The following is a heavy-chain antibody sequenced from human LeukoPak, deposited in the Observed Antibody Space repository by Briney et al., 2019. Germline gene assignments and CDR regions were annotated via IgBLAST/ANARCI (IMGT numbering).Heavy chain of an antibody. V-gene: IGHV1-24*01. CDR2: FDPEDGET. CDR1: GYTLTGLS. J-gene: IGHJ4*02. Sequence: ASVKVSCKVSGYTLTGLSMHWVRQAPGKGLEWMGGFDPEDGETIYAQKFQGRVTMTEDTSTDTAYMELSSLRSEDTAVYYCATLPMYDYGGSFDYWGQGTLVTVSS. D-gene: IGHD4-23*01. CDR3: ATLPMYDYGGSFDY.